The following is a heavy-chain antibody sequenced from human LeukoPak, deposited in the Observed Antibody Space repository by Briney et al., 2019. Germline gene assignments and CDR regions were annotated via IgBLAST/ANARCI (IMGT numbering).Heavy chain of an antibody. D-gene: IGHD3-22*01. CDR2: MCGTAGCT. J-gene: IGHJ5*01. V-gene: IGHV3-23*01. Sequence: GGSLTLSCQASGFTFYMYAMSWVRQAPGKGLEWVASMCGTAGCTFYPDSVKGRCTISRDNSKNVLYLRMNSLTAEDTAIYYCAKDRPNFHENSGHYYRRDGDSWGQGTLVTVSS. CDR1: GFTFYMYA. CDR3: AKDRPNFHENSGHYYRRDGDS.